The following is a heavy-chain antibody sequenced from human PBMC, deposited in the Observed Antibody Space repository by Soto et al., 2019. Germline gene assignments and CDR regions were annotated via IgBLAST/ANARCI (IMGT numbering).Heavy chain of an antibody. CDR1: GFTFCSYS. D-gene: IGHD6-13*01. CDR3: ARGSSWSLGWFDP. V-gene: IGHV3-21*01. J-gene: IGHJ5*02. CDR2: ISSSSSYI. Sequence: QGGSLRLCCAASGFTFCSYSMDWVRQAPGKGLEWVSSISSSSSYIYYADSVKGRFAISRDNAKNSLYLQMNSLRAEDTAVYYCARGSSWSLGWFDPWGQGTLVTVSS.